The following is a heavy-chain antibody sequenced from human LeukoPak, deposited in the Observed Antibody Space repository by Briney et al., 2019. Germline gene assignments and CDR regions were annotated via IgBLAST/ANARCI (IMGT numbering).Heavy chain of an antibody. J-gene: IGHJ4*02. Sequence: GGSLRLSCSASGFTFSSFWMGWVRQAPGKGLEWVTSIRWDDERHHVDSVTGRFSVSRDNAKNSLYLQMNSLRAEDTAVYFCSRITTNGYFEYWGQGALVTVSS. V-gene: IGHV3-7*01. D-gene: IGHD1-1*01. CDR1: GFTFSSFW. CDR2: IRWDDER. CDR3: SRITTNGYFEY.